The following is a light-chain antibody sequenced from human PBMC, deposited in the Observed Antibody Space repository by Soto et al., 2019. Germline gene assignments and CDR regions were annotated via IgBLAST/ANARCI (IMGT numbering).Light chain of an antibody. Sequence: DVRMTQSPSSLSASVGDTITITCLAIRTINTSLNWFEQKPGEPPRLLIYGASTLHDGVPSRFSGSGSGADFTLTISGLPPEDFETYYCQQYYSFPRTFGQGTKVDIK. V-gene: IGKV1-39*01. J-gene: IGKJ1*01. CDR2: GAS. CDR3: QQYYSFPRT. CDR1: RTINTS.